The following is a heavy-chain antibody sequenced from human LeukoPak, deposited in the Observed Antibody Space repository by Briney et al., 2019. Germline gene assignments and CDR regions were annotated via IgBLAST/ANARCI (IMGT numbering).Heavy chain of an antibody. J-gene: IGHJ3*02. CDR1: GYTFTSYY. CDR3: ARDKCITMVRGVIGSPNAFDI. V-gene: IGHV1-46*01. CDR2: INPSGGST. Sequence: ASVKVSCKASGYTFTSYYMHCVRQAPGQGLEWMGIINPSGGSTRYAQKFQGRVTMTRDMSTSTVYMELSSLRSEDTDVYCCARDKCITMVRGVIGSPNAFDIWGQGTMVTVSS. D-gene: IGHD3-10*01.